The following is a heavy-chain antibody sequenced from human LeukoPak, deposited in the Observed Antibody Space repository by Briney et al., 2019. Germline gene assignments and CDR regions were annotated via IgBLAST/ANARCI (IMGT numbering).Heavy chain of an antibody. CDR3: ARVATSNYMDV. V-gene: IGHV4-38-2*02. D-gene: IGHD5-12*01. J-gene: IGHJ6*03. CDR1: GYSVSSGYY. Sequence: SETLSLTCTVSGYSVSSGYYWGWIRQPPGKGLEWIGSIYHSGSTYYNPSLKSRVTISVDTSKNQFSLKLSSVTAADTAVYYCARVATSNYMDVWGKGTTVTVSS. CDR2: IYHSGST.